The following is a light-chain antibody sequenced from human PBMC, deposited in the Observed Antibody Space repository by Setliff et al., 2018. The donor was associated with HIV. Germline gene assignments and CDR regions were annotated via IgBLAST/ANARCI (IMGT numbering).Light chain of an antibody. CDR1: SSDVGNYNR. J-gene: IGLJ1*01. V-gene: IGLV2-18*02. CDR3: SSYTSIITFV. Sequence: LTQPPSVSGSPGQSVTISCTGTSSDVGNYNRVSWYQQPPGAAPKLIIYEASNRPSGVPDRFSGSKSGNTASLTISGLQAEEEALYFCSSYTSIITFVFGTGTKGTVL. CDR2: EAS.